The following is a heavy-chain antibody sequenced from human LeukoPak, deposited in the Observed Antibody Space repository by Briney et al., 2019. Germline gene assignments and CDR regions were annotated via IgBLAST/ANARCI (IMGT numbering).Heavy chain of an antibody. Sequence: SETLSLTCAVSGGSISSSNWWSWVRQPPGQGLEWIGEIYHSGSTNYNPSLKSRVTISVDKSKNQFSLKLSSVTAADTAVYYCARDLSDRRYDFWSGYQASYYYYGMDVWGQGTTVTVSS. CDR1: GGSISSSNW. CDR2: IYHSGST. CDR3: ARDLSDRRYDFWSGYQASYYYYGMDV. V-gene: IGHV4-4*02. J-gene: IGHJ6*02. D-gene: IGHD3-3*01.